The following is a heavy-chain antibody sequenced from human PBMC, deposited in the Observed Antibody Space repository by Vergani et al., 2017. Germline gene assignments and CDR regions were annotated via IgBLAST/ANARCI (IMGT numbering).Heavy chain of an antibody. CDR3: AKDISDCPKYYYYYYCMDV. D-gene: IGHD2-21*02. J-gene: IGHJ6*02. CDR2: ISWDGGST. CDR1: GFTFDDYT. V-gene: IGHV3-43*01. Sequence: EVQLVESGGVVVQPGGSLRLSCAASGFTFDDYTMHWVRQAPGKGREWVSLISWDGGSTYYADSVKGRFTISRDNSKNSLYLQMNSLRTEDTALYYFAKDISDCPKYYYYYYCMDVWGQGTTVTVSS.